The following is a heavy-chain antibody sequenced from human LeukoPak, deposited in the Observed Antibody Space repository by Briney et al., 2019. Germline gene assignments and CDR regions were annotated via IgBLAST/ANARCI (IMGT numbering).Heavy chain of an antibody. CDR2: ISGSGGST. CDR1: GFTFSSYA. J-gene: IGHJ4*02. V-gene: IGHV3-23*01. CDR3: AKAPRIVAAQDY. Sequence: GGSLRLSCAASGFTFSSYAMSWVRQAPGKGLEWVSVISGSGGSTYYADSVKGRFTISRDNSKDTLYLQMNSLRAEDTAVYYCAKAPRIVAAQDYWGQGTLVTVSS. D-gene: IGHD6-13*01.